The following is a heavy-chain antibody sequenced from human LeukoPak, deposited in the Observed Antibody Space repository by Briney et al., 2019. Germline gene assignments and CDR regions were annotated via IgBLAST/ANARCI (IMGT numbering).Heavy chain of an antibody. CDR1: GYIFTSYW. J-gene: IGHJ4*02. CDR2: IYPGDSDT. CDR3: ARQPGAYCGGDCYRDY. D-gene: IGHD2-21*01. V-gene: IGHV5-51*01. Sequence: GESLTLSCTGSGYIFTSYWIGWVRQMPGKGLEWMGIIYPGDSDTRYSPSFQGQVTISADKSISTAYLQWNSLKASDTAMYNCARQPGAYCGGDCYRDYWGQGTLVTVSS.